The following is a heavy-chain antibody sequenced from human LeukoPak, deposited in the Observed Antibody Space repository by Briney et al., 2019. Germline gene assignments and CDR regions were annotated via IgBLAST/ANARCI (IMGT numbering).Heavy chain of an antibody. J-gene: IGHJ4*02. CDR2: INQDGSEK. D-gene: IGHD1-26*01. Sequence: SGGSLRLSCAASGFTFTTYWMTWVRQAPGKGLEWVANINQDGSEKYFVDSVKGRFTISRDNAKNSLYLQMNSLRVEDTAVYYCARGSGSYSSSKDWGQGTLVTVS. CDR3: ARGSGSYSSSKD. CDR1: GFTFTTYW. V-gene: IGHV3-7*01.